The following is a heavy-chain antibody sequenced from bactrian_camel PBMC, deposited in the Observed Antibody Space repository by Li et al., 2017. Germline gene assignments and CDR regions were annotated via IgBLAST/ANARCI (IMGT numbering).Heavy chain of an antibody. Sequence: HVQLVESGGGLVPIGGSLRLSCVASGSIYSGACVGRLRQAPGKEREGVAAIDSDGITNYADSVKGRFTISKVDAEKTLYLQMNGLKSGDTAIYYCAALYTGISGCYSTSLAPATFNYWGQGTQVTVS. V-gene: IGHV3S53*01. CDR1: GSIYSGAC. CDR3: AALYTGISGCYSTSLAPATFNY. CDR2: IDSDGIT. D-gene: IGHD2*01. J-gene: IGHJ4*01.